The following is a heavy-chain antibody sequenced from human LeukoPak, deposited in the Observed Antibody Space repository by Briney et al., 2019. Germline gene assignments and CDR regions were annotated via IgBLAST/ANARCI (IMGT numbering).Heavy chain of an antibody. CDR2: ISSSSSYV. D-gene: IGHD6-13*01. CDR1: GFTFRSYW. Sequence: GGSLRLSCAASGFTFRSYWMSWVRQAPGKGLEWVSSISSSSSYVYYADSVKGRFTISRDNAKNSLYLQMNSLRAEDTAVYYCARDLAAAGTGWGQGTLVTVSS. J-gene: IGHJ4*02. V-gene: IGHV3-21*01. CDR3: ARDLAAAGTG.